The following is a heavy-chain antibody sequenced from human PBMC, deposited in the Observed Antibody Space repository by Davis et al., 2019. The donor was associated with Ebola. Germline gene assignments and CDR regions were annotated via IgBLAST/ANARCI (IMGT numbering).Heavy chain of an antibody. J-gene: IGHJ6*02. D-gene: IGHD3-10*01. V-gene: IGHV6-1*01. CDR3: ARHVTYYYGSGSYVPYYYYYGMDV. CDR1: GDSVSSNSAA. Sequence: SCAISGDSVSSNSAAWNWIRQSPSRGLEWLGRTYYRSKWYNDYAVSVKRRITINPDTSKNQFSLQLNSVTPEDTAVYYCARHVTYYYGSGSYVPYYYYYGMDVWGQGTTVTVS. CDR2: TYYRSKWYN.